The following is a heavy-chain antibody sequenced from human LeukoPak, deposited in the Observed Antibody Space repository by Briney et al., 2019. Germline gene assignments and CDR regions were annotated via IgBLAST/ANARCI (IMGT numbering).Heavy chain of an antibody. V-gene: IGHV4-4*07. Sequence: SETLSLTCTVSGGSISSYYWSWIRQPAGKGLECIGRIHTSGSTKYNPSLKSRISMSVDTSENQISLKLSSITAADTAVYYCARDTGYFGSGGFDYWGQGTLVTVSS. CDR1: GGSISSYY. CDR2: IHTSGST. CDR3: ARDTGYFGSGGFDY. D-gene: IGHD3-10*01. J-gene: IGHJ4*02.